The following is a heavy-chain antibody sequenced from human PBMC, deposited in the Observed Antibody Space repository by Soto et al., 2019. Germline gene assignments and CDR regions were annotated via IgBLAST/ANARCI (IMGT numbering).Heavy chain of an antibody. CDR2: ISGSGGST. V-gene: IGHV3-23*01. CDR3: AKDRVYYGSGSQYYGMDV. J-gene: IGHJ6*02. CDR1: GFTFSSYT. Sequence: PGGSLRLSCAASGFTFSSYTMSWVRQAPGKGLEWVSAISGSGGSTYYADSVKGRFTISRDNSKNTLYLQMNSLRAEDTAVYYCAKDRVYYGSGSQYYGMDVWGQGTTVTVSS. D-gene: IGHD3-10*01.